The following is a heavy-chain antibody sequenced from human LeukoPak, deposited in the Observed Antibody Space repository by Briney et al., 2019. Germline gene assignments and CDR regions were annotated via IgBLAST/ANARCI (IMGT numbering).Heavy chain of an antibody. D-gene: IGHD1-26*01. CDR2: ISGSGGDT. Sequence: GGSLRLSCAASGFTFSNFLMTWVRQAPGKGPEWVSAISGSGGDTHYADSVKGRFTISRDNSKNTLYLQMNSPRAEDTAVYYCAKKGATTGDFDYWGQGTLVTVSS. CDR1: GFTFSNFL. J-gene: IGHJ4*02. CDR3: AKKGATTGDFDY. V-gene: IGHV3-23*01.